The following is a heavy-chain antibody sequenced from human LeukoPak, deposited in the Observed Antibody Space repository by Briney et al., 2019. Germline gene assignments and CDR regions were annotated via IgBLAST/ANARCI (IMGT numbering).Heavy chain of an antibody. CDR3: AKDIQLSS. D-gene: IGHD5-24*01. CDR1: GFTFSVAA. Sequence: GGSLRLSCAASGFTFSVAATTGVRHAPGKGLEWVSLICASGESTYYADSVKSRFTISRDNAKNTLSLEMNSLRVEDTAMYFCAKDIQLSSWGRGTMVTVCS. CDR2: ICASGEST. J-gene: IGHJ3*01. V-gene: IGHV3-23*01.